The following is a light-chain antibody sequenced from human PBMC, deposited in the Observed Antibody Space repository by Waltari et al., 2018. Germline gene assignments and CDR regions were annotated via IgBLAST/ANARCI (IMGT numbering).Light chain of an antibody. V-gene: IGKV3-15*01. CDR2: GAI. J-gene: IGKJ4*01. CDR3: QQYNEWPLT. Sequence: DIVMTQSPVTLSVSPGDRATLPCMASQSIGGDSAWYQQKPGQSPRLLIYGAITRPTGIPARFSGSGSGTKFTLTISTVQSEDFAVYYCQQYNEWPLTFGGGTKVEI. CDR1: QSIGGD.